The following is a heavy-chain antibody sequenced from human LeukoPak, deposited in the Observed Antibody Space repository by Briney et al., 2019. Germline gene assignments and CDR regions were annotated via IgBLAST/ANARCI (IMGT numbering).Heavy chain of an antibody. CDR3: VRDKDWGFDS. CDR2: IGTGTSTV. J-gene: IGHJ4*02. V-gene: IGHV3-48*01. CDR1: GLTFTSYT. Sequence: PGESLRLSCAASGLTFTSYTMNWVRRAPGKGLEWVSHIGTGTSTVGYADSIKGRFTISRDNAKNSVDLQMSSLRVDDSAVYYCVRDKDWGFDSWGQGTLVTVSP. D-gene: IGHD7-27*01.